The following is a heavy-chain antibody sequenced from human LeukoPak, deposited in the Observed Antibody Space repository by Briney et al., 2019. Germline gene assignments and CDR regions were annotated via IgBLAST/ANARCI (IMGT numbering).Heavy chain of an antibody. Sequence: GGSLRLSCAASGFSVSGHYMNWVRQAPGKGLEWVSVIHSDSSTYYADSVRGRFTISRDNAKDSLYLQMNGLRPEDTALYYCSTDPRLLIYWGHGTLVTVSS. CDR1: GFSVSGHY. V-gene: IGHV3-66*01. CDR3: STDPRLLIY. D-gene: IGHD2-8*01. J-gene: IGHJ4*01. CDR2: IHSDSST.